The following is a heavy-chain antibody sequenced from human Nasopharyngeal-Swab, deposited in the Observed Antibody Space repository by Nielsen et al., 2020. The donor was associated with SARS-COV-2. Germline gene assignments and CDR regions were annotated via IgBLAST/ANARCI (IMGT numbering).Heavy chain of an antibody. Sequence: ASVKVSCKASGYTFTSYGISWVRQAPGQGLEWMGWISAYNGNTNYAQKLQGRVTMTTDTFTSTAYMELRSLRSDDTAVYYCARVNGDSSSWYFSYYYGMDVWGQGTTVTVSS. V-gene: IGHV1-18*01. J-gene: IGHJ6*02. CDR3: ARVNGDSSSWYFSYYYGMDV. CDR1: GYTFTSYG. CDR2: ISAYNGNT. D-gene: IGHD6-13*01.